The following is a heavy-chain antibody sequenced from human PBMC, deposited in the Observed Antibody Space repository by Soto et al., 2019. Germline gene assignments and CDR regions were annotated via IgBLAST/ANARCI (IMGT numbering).Heavy chain of an antibody. CDR3: AKGGCSGGSCYSDPYYYYGMDV. Sequence: GGSLRLSCAASGFTFSSYAMSWVRQAPGKGLEWVSAISGSGGSTYYADSVKGRFTISRDNSKNTLYLQMNSLRAEDTAVYYCAKGGCSGGSCYSDPYYYYGMDVWGQGTTVTVSS. CDR1: GFTFSSYA. D-gene: IGHD2-15*01. V-gene: IGHV3-23*01. CDR2: ISGSGGST. J-gene: IGHJ6*02.